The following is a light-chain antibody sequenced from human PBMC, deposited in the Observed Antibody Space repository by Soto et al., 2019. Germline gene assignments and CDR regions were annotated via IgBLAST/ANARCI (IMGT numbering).Light chain of an antibody. CDR1: QGISSY. CDR3: QQYYSYPPFT. CDR2: AAY. V-gene: IGKV1-8*01. J-gene: IGKJ3*01. Sequence: AIRMTQSPSSLSASTGDRFTITCRASQGISSYLAWYQQKPGKAPKLLIYAAYTLQSGVPSRFSGSGSGTDVTLTISYLQSEDFATYYCQQYYSYPPFTFGPGTKVDIK.